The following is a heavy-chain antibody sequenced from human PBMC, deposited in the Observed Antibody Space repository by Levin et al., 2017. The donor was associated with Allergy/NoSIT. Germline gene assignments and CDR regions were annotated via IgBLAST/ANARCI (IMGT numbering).Heavy chain of an antibody. J-gene: IGHJ4*02. Sequence: KGLEWVANIKQDGSEKYYVDSVKGRFTISRDNAKNSLYLQMNSLRAEDTAVYYCARDYGDYFDYWGQGTLVTVSS. CDR3: ARDYGDYFDY. CDR2: IKQDGSEK. V-gene: IGHV3-7*01. D-gene: IGHD4-17*01.